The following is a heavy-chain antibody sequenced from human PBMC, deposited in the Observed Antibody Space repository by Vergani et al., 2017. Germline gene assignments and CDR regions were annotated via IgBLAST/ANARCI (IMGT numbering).Heavy chain of an antibody. CDR3: ARPSDDYDFWSGPSMNWFDP. Sequence: QMQLVESGGGVVQPGRSLRLSCAASGFTFSSYAMHWVRRAPGKGLEWGSVISYDGSNKYYADAVKGRFTISRDNSKNTMYLQMNSLRAEDTAVYYCARPSDDYDFWSGPSMNWFDPWGQGTLVTVSS. J-gene: IGHJ5*02. CDR1: GFTFSSYA. D-gene: IGHD3-3*01. CDR2: ISYDGSNK. V-gene: IGHV3-30*04.